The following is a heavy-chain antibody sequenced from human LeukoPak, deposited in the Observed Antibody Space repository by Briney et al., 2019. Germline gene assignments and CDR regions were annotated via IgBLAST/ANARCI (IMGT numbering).Heavy chain of an antibody. D-gene: IGHD2-15*01. J-gene: IGHJ1*01. V-gene: IGHV4-59*08. CDR3: AGTSSSYCSGGCCYGQFQP. CDR1: GGSISSYY. CDR2: IHYTGST. Sequence: YPSETLSLTGTGSGGSISSYYWSWIRQPPGKGLEWIGYIHYTGSTNHNPSLKSRITISIDTSKNQFSLKLSSVTVADTAVYYCAGTSSSYCSGGCCYGQFQPWGQGTLVTVSS.